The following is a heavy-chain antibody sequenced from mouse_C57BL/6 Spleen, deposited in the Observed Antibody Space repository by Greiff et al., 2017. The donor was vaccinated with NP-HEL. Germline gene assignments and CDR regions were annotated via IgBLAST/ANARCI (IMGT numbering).Heavy chain of an antibody. J-gene: IGHJ2*01. CDR2: ISSGSSTI. CDR1: GFTFSDYG. CDR3: ARELRYGFDY. Sequence: EVQLVESGGGLVKPGGSLKLSCAASGFTFSDYGMHWVRQAPEKGLEWVAYISSGSSTISYADTVKGRFTISRDNAKNTLFLQMTSLRSEDTAMYYCARELRYGFDYWGQGTTLTVSS. D-gene: IGHD1-1*01. V-gene: IGHV5-17*01.